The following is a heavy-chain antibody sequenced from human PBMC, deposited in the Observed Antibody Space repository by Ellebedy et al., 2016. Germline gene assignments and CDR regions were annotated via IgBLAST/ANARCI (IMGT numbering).Heavy chain of an antibody. D-gene: IGHD6-6*01. V-gene: IGHV1-2*04. Sequence: ASVKVSCKASGYTFTGYYMHWVRQAPGQGLEWMGWINPNSGGTNYAQKFQGWVTMTRDTSISTAYMELSRLRSDDTAVYYCARGYSSSSYYYYGMDVWGQGTTVTVSS. J-gene: IGHJ6*02. CDR1: GYTFTGYY. CDR3: ARGYSSSSYYYYGMDV. CDR2: INPNSGGT.